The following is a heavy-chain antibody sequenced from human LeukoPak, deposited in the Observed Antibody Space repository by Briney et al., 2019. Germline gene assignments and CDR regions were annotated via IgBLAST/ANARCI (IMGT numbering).Heavy chain of an antibody. CDR2: ISSSGSTI. V-gene: IGHV3-11*01. D-gene: IGHD2-15*01. CDR3: AKYVGRYYFDY. J-gene: IGHJ4*02. Sequence: PGGSLRLSCAASGFTFSDYYMSWIRQAPGKGLQWVSYISSSGSTIYYADSVKGRFTISRDNSKNTLYLQMNSLRAGDTAVYYCAKYVGRYYFDYWGQGTLVTVSS. CDR1: GFTFSDYY.